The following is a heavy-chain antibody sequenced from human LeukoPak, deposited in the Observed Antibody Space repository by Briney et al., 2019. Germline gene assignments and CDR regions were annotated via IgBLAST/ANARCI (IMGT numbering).Heavy chain of an antibody. CDR1: GFTFSSYA. CDR2: ISGSGGST. V-gene: IGHV3-23*01. CDR3: AKHTYPYYYDSSGTFDY. D-gene: IGHD3-22*01. J-gene: IGHJ4*02. Sequence: GGSLRISCAASGFTFSSYAMSWVRQAPGKGLEWVSAISGSGGSTSYADSVKGRFTISRDNSKNTLYLQMNSLRAEDTAVYYCAKHTYPYYYDSSGTFDYWGQGTLVTVSS.